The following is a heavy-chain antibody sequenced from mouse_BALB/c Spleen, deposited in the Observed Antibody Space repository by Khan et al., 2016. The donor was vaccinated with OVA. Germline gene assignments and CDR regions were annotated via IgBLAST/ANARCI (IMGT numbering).Heavy chain of an antibody. CDR2: IYPGTDNT. V-gene: IGHV1-76*01. CDR1: GYIFTSYW. D-gene: IGHD3-3*01. Sequence: QVQLKQSGAELVRPGASVKLSCKTSGYIFTSYWIHWVKQRSRQGLEWIARIYPGTDNTYYNEKFKDKATLTADKSSSTAYMQLSSLKSEDSDVYFCAREEAVYHFDHWGQGTTLTVSS. CDR3: AREEAVYHFDH. J-gene: IGHJ2*01.